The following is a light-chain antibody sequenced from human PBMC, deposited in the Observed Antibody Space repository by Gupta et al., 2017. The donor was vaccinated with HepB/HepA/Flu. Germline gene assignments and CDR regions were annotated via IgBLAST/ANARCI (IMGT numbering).Light chain of an antibody. J-gene: IGKJ4*01. CDR3: QQRSNWPLT. CDR2: DAS. V-gene: IGKV3-11*01. CDR1: QSVSSY. Sequence: VFTQSSAILSLSPWESATLPCRVSQSVSSYLAWYQQKSGQAPRLLVYDASNRATGIPASFSGSGSGTDVTITISSIEPEDYAVYYCQQRSNWPLTFGGGTKVEIK.